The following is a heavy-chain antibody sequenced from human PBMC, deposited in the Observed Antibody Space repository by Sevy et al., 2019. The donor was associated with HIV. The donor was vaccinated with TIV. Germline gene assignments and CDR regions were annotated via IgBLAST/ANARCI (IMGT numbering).Heavy chain of an antibody. J-gene: IGHJ4*02. CDR3: AWKYDSSGYFDY. D-gene: IGHD3-22*01. V-gene: IGHV3-23*01. Sequence: GGSLRLSCAASGFTFSSYAMNWVRQAPGKGLEWVSGISGSGGSGDKTNYADSVKGRFTISRDDSKNSLYLQLNSLRAEDTAIYYCAWKYDSSGYFDYWGQGTLVTVSS. CDR2: ISGSGGSGDKT. CDR1: GFTFSSYA.